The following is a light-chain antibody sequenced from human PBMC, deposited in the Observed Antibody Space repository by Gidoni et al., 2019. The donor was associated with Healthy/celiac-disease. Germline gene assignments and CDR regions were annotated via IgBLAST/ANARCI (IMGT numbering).Light chain of an antibody. CDR2: GKN. CDR1: SLRSYY. J-gene: IGLJ1*01. V-gene: IGLV3-19*01. CDR3: NSRDSSGNHSV. Sequence: SSELTQDPAVSVALGQTVRITCQGDSLRSYYASWYQHKPGQAPVLVIYGKNNRPSGIPDRFSGSSSGNTASLTITGAQAEDEADYYCNSRDSSGNHSVFGTGTKVTVL.